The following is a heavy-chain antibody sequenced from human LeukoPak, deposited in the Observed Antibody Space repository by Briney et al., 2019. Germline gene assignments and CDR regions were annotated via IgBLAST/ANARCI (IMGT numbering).Heavy chain of an antibody. CDR3: ARVTYDSSGYYLPDAFDI. CDR2: INHSGST. CDR1: GGSFSDYY. Sequence: PSETLSLTCGVYGGSFSDYYWSWIRQPPGKGLEWIGEINHSGSTNYNPSLKSRVTISVDTSKNQFSLKLSSVTAADTAVYYCARVTYDSSGYYLPDAFDIWGQGTMVTVSS. D-gene: IGHD3-22*01. V-gene: IGHV4-34*01. J-gene: IGHJ3*02.